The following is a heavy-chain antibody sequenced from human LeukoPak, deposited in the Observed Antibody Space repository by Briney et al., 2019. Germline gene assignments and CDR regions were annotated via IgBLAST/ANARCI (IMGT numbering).Heavy chain of an antibody. J-gene: IGHJ6*03. Sequence: SETLSLTCTVSGYSISSGYYWGWIRQPPGKGLEWIGSIYHSGSTYYNPSLKSRVTISVDTSKNQFSLKLSSVTAADTAVYYCARHVVGAAAGRLAYYYMDVWGKGTTVTISS. CDR1: GYSISSGYY. CDR2: IYHSGST. CDR3: ARHVVGAAAGRLAYYYMDV. D-gene: IGHD6-13*01. V-gene: IGHV4-38-2*02.